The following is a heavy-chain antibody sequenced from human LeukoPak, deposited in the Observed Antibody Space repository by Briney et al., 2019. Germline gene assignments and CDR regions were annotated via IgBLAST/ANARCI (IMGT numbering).Heavy chain of an antibody. Sequence: PSETLSLTCAVYGGSFSGYYWSWIRQPPGKGLEWIGEISHRGSTNYNPSLESRVTISVDTSKNQFSLKLNSVTAADTAVYFCARKYCSTTSCSYAFDIWGQGTMVTVSS. J-gene: IGHJ3*02. V-gene: IGHV4-34*01. CDR3: ARKYCSTTSCSYAFDI. CDR1: GGSFSGYY. D-gene: IGHD2-2*01. CDR2: ISHRGST.